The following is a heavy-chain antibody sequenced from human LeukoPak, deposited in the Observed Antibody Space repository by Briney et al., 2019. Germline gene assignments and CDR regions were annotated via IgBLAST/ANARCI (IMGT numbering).Heavy chain of an antibody. Sequence: GASVKVSCKASGYTFTGYYMHWVRQAPGQGLEWMGWINPNSGGTNYAQKFQGRVTMTRDTSISTAYMELSRLRPDDTAVYYCARSDGDYGGDWFDPWGQGTLVTVSS. V-gene: IGHV1-2*02. J-gene: IGHJ5*02. CDR2: INPNSGGT. CDR3: ARSDGDYGGDWFDP. CDR1: GYTFTGYY. D-gene: IGHD4-17*01.